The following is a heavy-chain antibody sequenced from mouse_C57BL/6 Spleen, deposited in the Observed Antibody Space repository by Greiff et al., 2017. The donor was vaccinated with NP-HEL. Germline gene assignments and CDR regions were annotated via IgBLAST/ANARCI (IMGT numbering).Heavy chain of an antibody. Sequence: EVKLVESGPGLVKPSQSLSLTCSVTGYSITSGYYWNWIRQFPGNKLEWMGYISYDGSNNYNPSLKNRISITRDTSKNQFFLKLNSVTTEDTATYYCARWDGNYLDYWGQGTTLTVSS. CDR3: ARWDGNYLDY. CDR1: GYSITSGYY. J-gene: IGHJ2*01. CDR2: ISYDGSN. V-gene: IGHV3-6*01. D-gene: IGHD2-1*01.